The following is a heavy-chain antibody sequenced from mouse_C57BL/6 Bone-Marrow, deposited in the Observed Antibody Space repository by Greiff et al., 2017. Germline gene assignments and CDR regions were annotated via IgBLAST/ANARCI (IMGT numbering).Heavy chain of an antibody. CDR3: ARWRWYFDV. CDR2: ISRGSSTI. J-gene: IGHJ1*03. V-gene: IGHV5-17*01. Sequence: EVKLVESGGGLVKPGGSLKLSCAASGFTFSDYGMNWVRQAPEKGLEWVAYISRGSSTIYYADTVKGRFTISRDNAKNTLFLQMTSLRSEDTAMYYCARWRWYFDVWGTWTTVTVSS. CDR1: GFTFSDYG.